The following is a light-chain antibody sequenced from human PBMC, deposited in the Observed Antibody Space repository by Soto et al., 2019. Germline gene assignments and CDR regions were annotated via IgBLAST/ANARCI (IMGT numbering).Light chain of an antibody. V-gene: IGLV2-14*03. CDR3: SSYRSISGLGV. J-gene: IGLJ1*01. CDR1: SSDDGSYNY. CDR2: DVS. Sequence: QSALTQPASVSGSPGQSIAISCSGTSSDDGSYNYVSWYQQHPDKAPKLLIYDVSNRPLGVSNRFSGSKSGNTASLTISGLQAEDEADYYCSSYRSISGLGVFGTGPKLTVL.